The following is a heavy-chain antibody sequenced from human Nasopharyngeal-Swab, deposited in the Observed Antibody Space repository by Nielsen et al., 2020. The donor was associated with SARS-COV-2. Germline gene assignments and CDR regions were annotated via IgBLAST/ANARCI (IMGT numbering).Heavy chain of an antibody. CDR2: IDPSDSYT. V-gene: IGHV5-10-1*01. Sequence: GESLQISCQGSGSSFTSYWISWERQMNGKGLEWMGRIDPSDSYTNYSPSFQGHVTISADKSISTAYLQWSSLKASDTAMYYCARWVVDCSSTSCHYYFDYWGQGTLVTVSS. CDR1: GSSFTSYW. J-gene: IGHJ4*02. CDR3: ARWVVDCSSTSCHYYFDY. D-gene: IGHD2-2*01.